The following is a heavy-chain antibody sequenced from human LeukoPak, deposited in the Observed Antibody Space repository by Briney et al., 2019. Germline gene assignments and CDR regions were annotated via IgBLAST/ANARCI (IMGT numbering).Heavy chain of an antibody. V-gene: IGHV4-34*01. Sequence: SETLSLTCAVYGVSFSGYYWSWIRQPPGKGLEWVGEINHSGSTNYNPSHKSRVTISVDTSKNQFSLKLSSVTAADTAVYYCARVDSYGNYFDYWGQGTLVTVSS. CDR3: ARVDSYGNYFDY. CDR2: INHSGST. D-gene: IGHD5-18*01. J-gene: IGHJ4*02. CDR1: GVSFSGYY.